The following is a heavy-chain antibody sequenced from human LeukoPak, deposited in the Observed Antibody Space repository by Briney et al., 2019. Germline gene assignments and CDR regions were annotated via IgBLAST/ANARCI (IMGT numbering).Heavy chain of an antibody. CDR1: GDSINSSNW. CDR2: IYHSGNT. D-gene: IGHD1-26*01. V-gene: IGHV4-4*02. J-gene: IGHJ4*02. Sequence: PSETLSLTCAVSGDSINSSNWWNWVRPPPGQGLEWIAEIYHSGNTNYNPSLKSRVTISLDKSKNQFSLKLTSMTAADTAVYFCARAGGGTYYFDFWGQGTLVTVSS. CDR3: ARAGGGTYYFDF.